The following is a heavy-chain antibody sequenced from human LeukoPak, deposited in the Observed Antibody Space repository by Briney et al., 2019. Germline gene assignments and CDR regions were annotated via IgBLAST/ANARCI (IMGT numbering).Heavy chain of an antibody. Sequence: GASVKVSCKASGGTFSSYAISWVRQAPGQGLEWMGWINPNSGGTNYAQKFQGRVTMTRDTSISTAYMELSRLRSDDTAVYYCARDVVTWNSWFDPWGQGTLVTVSS. V-gene: IGHV1-2*02. CDR1: GGTFSSYA. CDR3: ARDVVTWNSWFDP. CDR2: INPNSGGT. J-gene: IGHJ5*02. D-gene: IGHD1-7*01.